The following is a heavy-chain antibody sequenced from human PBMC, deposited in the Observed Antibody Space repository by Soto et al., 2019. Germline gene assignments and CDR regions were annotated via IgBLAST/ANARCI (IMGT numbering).Heavy chain of an antibody. V-gene: IGHV3-73*02. Sequence: EVQLVESGGGLVQPGGSLKLSCAASGFTFSGSAMHWVRQASGKGLEWVGRIRSKANSYATAYAASVKGRFTISRDDSKNTAYLQMNSLKTEDTAVYYCTRELLWFGELPQDVWGQGTTVTVSS. CDR2: IRSKANSYAT. D-gene: IGHD3-10*01. CDR3: TRELLWFGELPQDV. J-gene: IGHJ6*02. CDR1: GFTFSGSA.